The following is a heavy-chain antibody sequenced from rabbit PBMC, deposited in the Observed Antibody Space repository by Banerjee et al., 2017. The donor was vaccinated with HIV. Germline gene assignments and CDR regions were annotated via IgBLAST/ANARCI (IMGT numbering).Heavy chain of an antibody. V-gene: IGHV1S45*01. J-gene: IGHJ4*01. CDR2: IHSVSGST. Sequence: QEQLVESGGGLVQPEGSLTLTCTASGIDFSSYYLCWVRQAPGKGLEWIACIHSVSGSTYYASWAIGPFTISKTSSTTVTLQMTSLTAADTATYFCARDGAGYAGYGYARLWGPGTLVTVS. D-gene: IGHD6-1*01. CDR3: ARDGAGYAGYGYARL. CDR1: GIDFSSYY.